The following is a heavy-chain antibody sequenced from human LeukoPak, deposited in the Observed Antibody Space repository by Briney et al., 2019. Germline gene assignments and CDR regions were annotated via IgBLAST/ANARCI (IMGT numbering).Heavy chain of an antibody. J-gene: IGHJ3*02. CDR2: IYSGGST. D-gene: IGHD3-9*01. Sequence: PGGSLRLSCAASGFTVSNNYMSWVRQAPGKGLEWVSGIYSGGSTYYGDSVKGRFTISRDNSKNTLYLQMNSLRAEDTAVYYCARDLVAEGDAFDIWGQGTMVTVSS. CDR3: ARDLVAEGDAFDI. V-gene: IGHV3-66*01. CDR1: GFTVSNNY.